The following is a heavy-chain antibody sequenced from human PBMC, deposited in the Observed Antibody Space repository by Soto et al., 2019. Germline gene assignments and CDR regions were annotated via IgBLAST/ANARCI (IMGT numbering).Heavy chain of an antibody. CDR1: GGSVSSSSYY. J-gene: IGHJ4*02. CDR2: VSYSGST. Sequence: QLQLQESGPGLVKPSETLSLTCTVSGGSVSSSSYYWGWVRQPPGKGLEWIGSVSYSGSTYYNTSRESGVTISVDKSKNQFSLKQMSLSAADTAVYYCGRLEGLATISYYFDYWGQGALVTVSS. D-gene: IGHD3-9*01. CDR3: GRLEGLATISYYFDY. V-gene: IGHV4-39*01.